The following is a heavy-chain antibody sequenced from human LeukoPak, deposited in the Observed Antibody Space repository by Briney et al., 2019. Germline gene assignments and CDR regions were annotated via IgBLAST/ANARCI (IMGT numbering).Heavy chain of an antibody. J-gene: IGHJ4*02. CDR1: GGTFSSYA. D-gene: IGHD3-3*01. CDR3: ARGGFITIFGVVTTEYYSDY. CDR2: IIPIFGTA. V-gene: IGHV1-69*05. Sequence: SVKVSCKASGGTFSSYAISWVRQAPGQGLEWMGGIIPIFGTANYAQKFQGRVTITTDESTSTAYMELSSLRSEDTAVYYCARGGFITIFGVVTTEYYSDYWGQGTLVTVSS.